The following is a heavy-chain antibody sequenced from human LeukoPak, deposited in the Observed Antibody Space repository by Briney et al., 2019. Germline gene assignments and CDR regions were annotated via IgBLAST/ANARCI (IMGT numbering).Heavy chain of an antibody. J-gene: IGHJ4*02. V-gene: IGHV3-48*02. CDR3: ARDGGQWLDTFDY. Sequence: GGPLRLSCAASGFTFSSYSMNWVRQARGKGLEWVSYSSSSGSTISYADSVKGRFTISRDNAKNSLYLQMNSLRDEDTAVYYCARDGGQWLDTFDYWGQGTLVTVSS. CDR2: SSSSGSTI. D-gene: IGHD6-19*01. CDR1: GFTFSSYS.